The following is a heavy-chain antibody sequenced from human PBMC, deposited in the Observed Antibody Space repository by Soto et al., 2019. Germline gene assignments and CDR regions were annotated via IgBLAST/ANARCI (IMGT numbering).Heavy chain of an antibody. Sequence: SETLSLTCAVYGGSFSGYYWSWIRQPPGKGLEWIGEINHSGSTNYNPSLKSRVTISVDTSKNQFSLKLSSVTAADTAVYYCARFYYDSSGYYREDYYYYGMDVWGQGTTVTVSS. CDR1: GGSFSGYY. J-gene: IGHJ6*02. CDR2: INHSGST. CDR3: ARFYYDSSGYYREDYYYYGMDV. V-gene: IGHV4-34*01. D-gene: IGHD3-22*01.